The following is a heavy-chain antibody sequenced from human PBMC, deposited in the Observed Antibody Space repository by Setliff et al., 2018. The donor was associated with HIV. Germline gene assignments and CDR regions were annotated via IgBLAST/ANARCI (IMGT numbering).Heavy chain of an antibody. CDR1: GFTFSDYY. V-gene: IGHV3-11*04. J-gene: IGHJ6*02. CDR3: ARDGMSSHYYYGMDV. Sequence: GGSLRLSCAASGFTFSDYYMSWIRQAPGKGLDWVSSISSDGGTIYYADSVKGRFTISRDKNSLYLQMSSLRAEDTAVYYCARDGMSSHYYYGMDVWGQGTTVTVSS. CDR2: ISSDGGTI. D-gene: IGHD6-6*01.